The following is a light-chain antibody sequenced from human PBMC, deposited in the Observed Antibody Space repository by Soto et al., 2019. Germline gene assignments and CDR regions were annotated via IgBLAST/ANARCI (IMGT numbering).Light chain of an antibody. CDR3: HQRQYWSPIT. J-gene: IGKJ5*01. Sequence: VLTQSPATLSLNPGERATLSCRTSLSVSVYLDWYQHKPGQAPRLPISDASNMATSIPARFSGSGCGTDFTLTISSLEPEDFAVYYCHQRQYWSPITFGQRRRPEV. CDR1: LSVSVY. V-gene: IGKV3-11*01. CDR2: DAS.